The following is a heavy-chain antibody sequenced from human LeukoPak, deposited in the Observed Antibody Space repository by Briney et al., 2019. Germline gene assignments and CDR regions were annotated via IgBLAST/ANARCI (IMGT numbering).Heavy chain of an antibody. Sequence: PGGSLRLSCAASGFTFSNYNMNWVRQAPGKGLEWVSAISASGSGTYYADSVKGRFTISRDNSKNTLYLQMKSLRAEDTARYYCAKEGYRYWYFDLWGRGTLVAVSS. CDR1: GFTFSNYN. CDR3: AKEGYRYWYFDL. V-gene: IGHV3-23*01. D-gene: IGHD5-18*01. J-gene: IGHJ2*01. CDR2: ISASGSGT.